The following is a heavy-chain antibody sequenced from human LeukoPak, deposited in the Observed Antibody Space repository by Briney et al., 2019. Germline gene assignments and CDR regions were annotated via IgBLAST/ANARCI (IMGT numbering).Heavy chain of an antibody. J-gene: IGHJ4*02. CDR1: GYTLTELS. CDR2: FDPEDGET. CDR3: AAESSLSSGYDCFDY. V-gene: IGHV1-24*01. D-gene: IGHD5-12*01. Sequence: EASVKVSCKVSGYTLTELSMHWVRQAPGKGLEWMGGFDPEDGETIYAQKFQGRVTMTEDTSTDTAYMELSSLRSEDTAVYYCAAESSLSSGYDCFDYWGQGTLVTVSS.